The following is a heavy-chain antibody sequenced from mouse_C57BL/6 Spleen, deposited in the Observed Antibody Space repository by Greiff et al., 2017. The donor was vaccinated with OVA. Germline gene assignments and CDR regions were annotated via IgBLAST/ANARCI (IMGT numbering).Heavy chain of an antibody. J-gene: IGHJ4*01. CDR2: IYPGSGNT. Sequence: VKLMESGAELVRPGASVKLSCKASGYTFTDSYINLVKQRPGQGLEWIARIYPGSGNTYSNEKFKGKATMTAEKSSSTAYMQLSSLTSEDAAVYFCARTGLGYYGSSGYAMDYWGQGTSVTVSS. V-gene: IGHV1-76*01. CDR3: ARTGLGYYGSSGYAMDY. CDR1: GYTFTDSY. D-gene: IGHD1-1*01.